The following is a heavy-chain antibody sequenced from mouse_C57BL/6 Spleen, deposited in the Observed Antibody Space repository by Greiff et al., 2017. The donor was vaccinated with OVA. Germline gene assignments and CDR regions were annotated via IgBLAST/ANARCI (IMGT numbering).Heavy chain of an antibody. CDR2: IYPGSGST. CDR3: AREDYGSRGDFFDY. Sequence: QVQLQQPGAELVKPGASVKMSCKASGYTFTSYWITWVKQRPGQGLEWIGDIYPGSGSTKYNEKFQSKATLTVDTSSSTAYMQLSSLTSEDSAVYYCAREDYGSRGDFFDYWGQGTTLTVSS. J-gene: IGHJ2*01. CDR1: GYTFTSYW. D-gene: IGHD1-1*01. V-gene: IGHV1-55*01.